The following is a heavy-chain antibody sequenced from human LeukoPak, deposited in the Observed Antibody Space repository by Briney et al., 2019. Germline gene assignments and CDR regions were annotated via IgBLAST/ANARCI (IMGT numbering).Heavy chain of an antibody. D-gene: IGHD5-18*01. CDR2: IHRDGSST. CDR3: ARGTEGYTYGEFDS. Sequence: PGGPLRLSCAASGFTFSDYWMHWVRQAPGKGLVWVSRIHRDGSSTTYADSVKGRFTISRDNAKNTLYLQMNSLRAEDTAMYYCARGTEGYTYGEFDSWGQGTLVTVSS. J-gene: IGHJ5*01. V-gene: IGHV3-74*01. CDR1: GFTFSDYW.